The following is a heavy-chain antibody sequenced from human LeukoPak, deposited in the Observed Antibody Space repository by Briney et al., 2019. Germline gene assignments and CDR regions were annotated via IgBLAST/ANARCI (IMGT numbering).Heavy chain of an antibody. D-gene: IGHD3-3*01. CDR1: GFTFSSYS. V-gene: IGHV3-21*01. CDR2: ISSSSSYI. CDR3: ATTGGYYGGRDY. Sequence: GGSLRLSCAASGFTFSSYSMNWVRQAPGKGLEWVSSISSSSSYIYYADSVKGRFTISRDNAKNSLYLQMNSLRAEDTAVYYCATTGGYYGGRDYWGQGTLVTVTS. J-gene: IGHJ4*02.